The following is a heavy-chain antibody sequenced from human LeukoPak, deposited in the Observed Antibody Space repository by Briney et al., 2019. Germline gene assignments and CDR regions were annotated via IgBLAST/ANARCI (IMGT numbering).Heavy chain of an antibody. D-gene: IGHD1-14*01. V-gene: IGHV3-48*03. CDR1: GFTFRTYE. CDR2: IGSAGNDI. CDR3: ARDARFSPGVYFDS. Sequence: GGSLRLSCVASGFTFRTYEMNWVRQAPGKGMEGISYIGSAGNDIYYADSVKGRFTISRDNAKNSLYLQMSSLRAEDTAVYYCARDARFSPGVYFDSWGQGTLVTVSS. J-gene: IGHJ4*02.